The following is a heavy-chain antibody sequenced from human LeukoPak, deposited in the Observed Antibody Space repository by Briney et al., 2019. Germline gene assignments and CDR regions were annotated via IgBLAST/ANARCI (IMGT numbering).Heavy chain of an antibody. V-gene: IGHV3-23*01. CDR2: ISGSGGST. D-gene: IGHD3-3*01. CDR1: GFTFSSYA. J-gene: IGHJ4*02. Sequence: GGSLRLSCAASGFTFSSYAMSWVRQAPGKGLEWVSAISGSGGSTYYADSVKGRFTISRDNSKNTLYLQMNSLRAEDTAVYYCARDPELRFLEWYLDYWGQGTLVTVSS. CDR3: ARDPELRFLEWYLDY.